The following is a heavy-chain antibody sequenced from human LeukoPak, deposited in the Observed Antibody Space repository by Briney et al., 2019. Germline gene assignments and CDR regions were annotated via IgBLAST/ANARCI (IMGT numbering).Heavy chain of an antibody. Sequence: SETLSLTCTVSGGSISSYYWSWLRQPPGKGLEWIGYIYYSGSTNYNPSLKSRVTISVDTSKNQFSLKLSSVTAADTAVYYCARDPGITMVRGAPYYYYYGMDVWGKGTTVTVSS. J-gene: IGHJ6*04. CDR1: GGSISSYY. CDR3: ARDPGITMVRGAPYYYYYGMDV. D-gene: IGHD3-10*01. CDR2: IYYSGST. V-gene: IGHV4-59*01.